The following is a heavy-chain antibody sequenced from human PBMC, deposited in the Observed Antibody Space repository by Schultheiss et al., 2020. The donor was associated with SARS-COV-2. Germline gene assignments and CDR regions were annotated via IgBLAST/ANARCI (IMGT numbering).Heavy chain of an antibody. D-gene: IGHD4-17*01. V-gene: IGHV3-66*01. CDR3: ARDYHIYGLYYFDY. CDR2: IYSCGST. J-gene: IGHJ4*02. CDR1: GYTFSGSA. Sequence: GGSLRLSCAASGYTFSGSAMHWVRQAPGKGLEWVSVIYSCGSTYYADSVKGRFTISRDNSKNTLYLQMNSLRAEDTAVYYCARDYHIYGLYYFDYWGQGTLVTVSS.